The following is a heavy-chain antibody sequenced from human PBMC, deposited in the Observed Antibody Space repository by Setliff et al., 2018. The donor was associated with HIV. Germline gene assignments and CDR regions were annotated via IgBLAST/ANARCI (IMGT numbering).Heavy chain of an antibody. D-gene: IGHD2-2*01. CDR2: IWPDDSDT. J-gene: IGHJ6*03. CDR1: GYSFTNYW. Sequence: GESLKISCKASGYSFTNYWVGWVRQMPGNGLEWMGLIWPDDSDTMYSPSFQGQVTVSADKSISTAYLQWSSLKASDTAMYYCSLASDPSHRMPPTNYYYYMDVWGKGTKVTVSS. CDR3: SLASDPSHRMPPTNYYYYMDV. V-gene: IGHV5-51*01.